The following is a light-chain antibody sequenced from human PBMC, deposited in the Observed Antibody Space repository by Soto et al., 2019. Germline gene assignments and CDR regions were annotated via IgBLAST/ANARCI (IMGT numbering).Light chain of an antibody. CDR3: QRHNNWPPDT. CDR2: GAS. J-gene: IGKJ2*01. V-gene: IGKV3-15*01. Sequence: EIVMTQSPGARSLSPGEGATLSCMASASIGRNLAWCQQKPGQAPRLLIYGASTRATAIPPRFSGTGSGTDFTLTISSLQSEDFAVYFCQRHNNWPPDTFGQGTKVDIK. CDR1: ASIGRN.